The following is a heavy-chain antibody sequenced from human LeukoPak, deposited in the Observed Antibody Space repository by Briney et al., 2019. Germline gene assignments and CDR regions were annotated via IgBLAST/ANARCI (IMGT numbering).Heavy chain of an antibody. CDR2: TSDAGTST. Sequence: GGSLRLSCAASGFIFSSYWMHWVRQAPGKGLVWVSRTSDAGTSTTYADSVKGRFTISRDNAKNTLYLQMNSLRAEDTAVYYCARPRGHYCDTCMDVWGQGTTVTVSS. D-gene: IGHD3-22*01. CDR3: ARPRGHYCDTCMDV. J-gene: IGHJ6*02. V-gene: IGHV3-74*01. CDR1: GFIFSSYW.